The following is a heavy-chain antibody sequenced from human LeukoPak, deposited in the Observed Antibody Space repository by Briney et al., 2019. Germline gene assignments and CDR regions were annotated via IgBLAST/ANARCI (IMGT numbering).Heavy chain of an antibody. CDR1: GFTFRSSG. J-gene: IGHJ5*02. CDR3: AKDTTPPKVGLDP. CDR2: IRYDGSNK. D-gene: IGHD1-26*01. Sequence: GGSLILSCAASGFTFRSSGMHWVRQAPGKGLEWVAFIRYDGSNKYYADSVKGRFTISRDNSKNTQYLQMNSLRAEDTAVYYCAKDTTPPKVGLDPWGQGTLVTVSS. V-gene: IGHV3-30*02.